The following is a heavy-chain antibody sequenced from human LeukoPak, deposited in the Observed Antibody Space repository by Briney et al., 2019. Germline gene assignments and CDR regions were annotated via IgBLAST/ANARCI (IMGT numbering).Heavy chain of an antibody. CDR2: IDPSGGGT. J-gene: IGHJ4*02. V-gene: IGHV1-46*01. D-gene: IGHD3-10*01. CDR3: ASLGSGSSRIIDFDY. Sequence: ASVKVSCKASGYTFTTYYMHWVRQAPGQGLEWMGIIDPSGGGTNYAQKFQGKVTMTRDTSTSTVYMELSSLRSEDTAVYYCASLGSGSSRIIDFDYWGQGTLVTVSS. CDR1: GYTFTTYY.